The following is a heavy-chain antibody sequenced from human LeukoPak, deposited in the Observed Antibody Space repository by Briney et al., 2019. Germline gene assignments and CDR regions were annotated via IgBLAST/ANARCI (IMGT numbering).Heavy chain of an antibody. Sequence: PMASVKVSCKASGYTFTSYYMHWVRQAPGQGLEWMGWISAYNGNTNYAQKLQGRVTMTTDTSTSTAYMELRSLRSDDTAVYYCARTRAEVGATNNYYYYYYMDVWGKGTTVTISS. D-gene: IGHD1-26*01. V-gene: IGHV1-18*04. CDR1: GYTFTSYY. CDR3: ARTRAEVGATNNYYYYYYMDV. CDR2: ISAYNGNT. J-gene: IGHJ6*03.